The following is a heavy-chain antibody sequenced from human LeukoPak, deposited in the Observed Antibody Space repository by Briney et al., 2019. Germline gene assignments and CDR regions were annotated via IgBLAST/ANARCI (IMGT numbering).Heavy chain of an antibody. J-gene: IGHJ4*02. CDR1: GGTFISYA. CDR2: IIPIFGTA. CDR3: AGDYYGDYGLLDY. D-gene: IGHD4-17*01. V-gene: IGHV1-69*05. Sequence: SVKVSCKASGGTFISYAISWVRQAPGQGLEWMGGIIPIFGTANYAQKFQGRVTIATDESTSTAYMELSSLRSEDTAVYYCAGDYYGDYGLLDYWGQGTLVTVSS.